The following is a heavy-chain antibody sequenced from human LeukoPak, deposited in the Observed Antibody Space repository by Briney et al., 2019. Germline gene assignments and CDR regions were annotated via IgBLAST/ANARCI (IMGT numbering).Heavy chain of an antibody. Sequence: PGGSLRLSCAASGFTFDDYAMHCVRQAPGKGLEWVSGISWNSGSIGYADSVKGRFTISRDNAKNSLYLQMNSLRAEDTALYYCAKARGIAAQFDPWGQGTLVTVSS. CDR3: AKARGIAAQFDP. CDR2: ISWNSGSI. D-gene: IGHD6-13*01. J-gene: IGHJ5*02. V-gene: IGHV3-9*01. CDR1: GFTFDDYA.